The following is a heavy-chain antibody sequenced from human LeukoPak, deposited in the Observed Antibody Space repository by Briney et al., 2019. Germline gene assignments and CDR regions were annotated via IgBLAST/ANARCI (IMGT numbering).Heavy chain of an antibody. J-gene: IGHJ4*02. CDR3: ARNYHDSSGYQESAFDY. CDR2: IWYDGSYK. Sequence: PGGSLRLSCAASGFTFSSYGMYWVRQAPGKGLEWVAAIWYDGSYKNYADSVKGRFTISRDNSKKTMYLQMSSLRVEDTAVYYCARNYHDSSGYQESAFDYWGREPWSPSPQ. V-gene: IGHV3-33*07. CDR1: GFTFSSYG. D-gene: IGHD3-22*01.